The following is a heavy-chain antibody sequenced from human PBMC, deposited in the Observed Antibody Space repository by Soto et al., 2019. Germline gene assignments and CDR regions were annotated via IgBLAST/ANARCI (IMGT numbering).Heavy chain of an antibody. CDR2: INHSGST. V-gene: IGHV4-34*01. Sequence: QVQLQQWGAGLLKPSETLSLTCAVYGGSFSGYYWSWIRQPPGKGLEWIGEINHSGSTNYNPSLKSRVTISVDTSKNQFSLKLSSVTAADTAVYYCARLSTYYDILTGYYNGFFDYWGQGTLVTVSS. J-gene: IGHJ4*02. CDR3: ARLSTYYDILTGYYNGFFDY. CDR1: GGSFSGYY. D-gene: IGHD3-9*01.